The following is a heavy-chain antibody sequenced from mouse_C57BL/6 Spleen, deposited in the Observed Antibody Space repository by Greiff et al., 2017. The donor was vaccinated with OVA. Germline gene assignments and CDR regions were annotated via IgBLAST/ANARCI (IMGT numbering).Heavy chain of an antibody. CDR2: ISSGGDYI. Sequence: EVKLMESGEGLVKPGGSLKLSCAASGFTFSSYAMSWVRQTPEKRLEWVAYISSGGDYIYYADTVKGRFTISRDNARNTLYLQMSSLKSEDTAMYYCTSDLGRGAWFAYWGQGTLVTVSA. J-gene: IGHJ3*01. CDR3: TSDLGRGAWFAY. CDR1: GFTFSSYA. V-gene: IGHV5-9-1*02. D-gene: IGHD4-1*01.